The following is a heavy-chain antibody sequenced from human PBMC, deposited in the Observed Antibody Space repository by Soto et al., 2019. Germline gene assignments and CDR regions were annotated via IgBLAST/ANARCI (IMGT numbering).Heavy chain of an antibody. CDR3: ARHTGYCSGANCYKIENYFDY. D-gene: IGHD2-15*01. J-gene: IGHJ4*02. Sequence: SETLSLTCTVSGGSITSYYWSWIRQPPGKGLEWIGYMHYSGSTNYNPSLKSRVTISLDTSKNQFSLRLSSVTAADTAVYYCARHTGYCSGANCYKIENYFDYWGQGTLVTVSS. V-gene: IGHV4-59*08. CDR1: GGSITSYY. CDR2: MHYSGST.